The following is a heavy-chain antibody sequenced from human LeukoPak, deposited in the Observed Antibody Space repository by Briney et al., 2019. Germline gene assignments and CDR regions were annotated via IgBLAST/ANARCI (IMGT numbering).Heavy chain of an antibody. V-gene: IGHV1-18*04. CDR2: ISAYNGNT. CDR1: GYTFTSYG. J-gene: IGHJ6*04. Sequence: ASVKVSCKASGYTFTSYGISWVRQAPGQRLEWMGWISAYNGNTNYAQKLQGRVTMTTDTSTSTAYMELRSLRSDDTAVYYCARDRLLWFGEDYYGMDVWGKGTTVTVSS. CDR3: ARDRLLWFGEDYYGMDV. D-gene: IGHD3-10*01.